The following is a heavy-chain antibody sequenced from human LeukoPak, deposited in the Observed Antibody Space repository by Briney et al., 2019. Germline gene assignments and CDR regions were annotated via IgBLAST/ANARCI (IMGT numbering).Heavy chain of an antibody. V-gene: IGHV5-51*01. J-gene: IGHJ4*02. D-gene: IGHD4-11*01. CDR3: ARHGTLTTVNADFDY. CDR1: GYSFTSYW. Sequence: GESLKISCKGSGYSFTSYWIGWVRQMPGKGLEWMGIIYPGDSDTRYSPSFQGQVTISADKSIGTAYLQWSSLKASDTAMYYCARHGTLTTVNADFDYWGQGTLVTVSS. CDR2: IYPGDSDT.